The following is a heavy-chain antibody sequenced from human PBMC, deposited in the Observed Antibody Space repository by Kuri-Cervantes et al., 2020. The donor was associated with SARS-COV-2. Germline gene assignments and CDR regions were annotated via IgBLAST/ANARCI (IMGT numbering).Heavy chain of an antibody. J-gene: IGHJ3*02. CDR3: ASYRNLGGAFDI. CDR1: GYTLTELS. V-gene: IGHV1-18*01. CDR2: ISAYNGNT. D-gene: IGHD3-16*01. Sequence: ASVTVSCQVSGYTLTELSMHWVRQAPGKGLEWMGWISAYNGNTNYAQKLQGRVTMTTDTSTRTAYMELRSLRSDDTAVYYCASYRNLGGAFDIWGQGTMVTVSS.